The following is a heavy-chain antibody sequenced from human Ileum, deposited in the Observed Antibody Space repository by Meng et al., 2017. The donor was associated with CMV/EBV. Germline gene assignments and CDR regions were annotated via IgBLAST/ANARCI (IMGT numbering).Heavy chain of an antibody. Sequence: GGSLRLSCAASGFTFSSYWMSWVRQAPGKGLEWVANIKQDGSEKYYVDSVKGRFTISRDNAKNSLYLQMNSLRAEDTAVYYCARADCSSTSCYFKVGYYYGMDVWGQGTMVTVSS. CDR2: IKQDGSEK. V-gene: IGHV3-7*01. J-gene: IGHJ6*02. CDR1: GFTFSSYW. D-gene: IGHD2-2*01. CDR3: ARADCSSTSCYFKVGYYYGMDV.